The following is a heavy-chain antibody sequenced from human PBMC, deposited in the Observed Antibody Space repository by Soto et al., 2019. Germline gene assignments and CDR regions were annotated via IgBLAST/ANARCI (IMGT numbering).Heavy chain of an antibody. CDR2: ISAYNGNT. CDR3: ARVGAHYYGSGSYWWFDP. J-gene: IGHJ5*02. CDR1: GYTFTSYD. D-gene: IGHD3-10*01. V-gene: IGHV1-18*01. Sequence: ASVKVSCKASGYTFTSYDINWVRQATGQGLEWMGWISAYNGNTNYAQKLQGRVTMTTDTSTSTAYMELRSLRSDDTAVYYCARVGAHYYGSGSYWWFDPWGQGTLVTVSS.